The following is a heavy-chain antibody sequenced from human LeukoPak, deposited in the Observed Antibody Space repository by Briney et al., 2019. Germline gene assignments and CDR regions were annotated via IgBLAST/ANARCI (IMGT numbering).Heavy chain of an antibody. CDR3: ARYPSSSSSIAAQRSPDAFDI. D-gene: IGHD6-6*01. V-gene: IGHV3-23*01. CDR2: ITDSGDAT. J-gene: IGHJ3*02. Sequence: GGSLRLSCAASGFTFKNFAMAWVRQAPGKRLEWVASITDSGDATGYTESVKGRFTMTRDNSQGTVWLQMNSLRAEDTAVYYCARYPSSSSSIAAQRSPDAFDIWGQGTMVTVSS. CDR1: GFTFKNFA.